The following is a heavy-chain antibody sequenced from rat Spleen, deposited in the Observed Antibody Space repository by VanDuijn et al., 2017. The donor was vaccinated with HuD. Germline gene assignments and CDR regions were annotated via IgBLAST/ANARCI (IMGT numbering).Heavy chain of an antibody. CDR2: IINTGGST. J-gene: IGHJ2*01. V-gene: IGHV5-31*01. CDR3: TKNWDY. CDR1: GFTFNNYW. D-gene: IGHD5-1*01. Sequence: EVQLVESGGGLVQPGRSLKLSCVASGFTFNNYWMTWIRQSPGKGLEWVASIINTGGSTYYPDSVRGRFTISRDNAKSTLYLQMNSLRSEDTATYYCTKNWDYWGQGVMVTVSS.